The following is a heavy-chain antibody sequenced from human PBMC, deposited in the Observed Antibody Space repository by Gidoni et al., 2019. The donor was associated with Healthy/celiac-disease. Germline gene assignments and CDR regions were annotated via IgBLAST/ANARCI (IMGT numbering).Heavy chain of an antibody. CDR3: ASIPYEQQLVYDYGMDV. CDR2: IYYSGST. J-gene: IGHJ6*02. Sequence: QLQLQESGPGLVKPSETLSLTCTVSGGSISSSSYYWGWIRQPPGKGLEWIGSIYYSGSTYYNPSLKSRVTISVDTSKNQFSLKLSSVTAADTAVYYCASIPYEQQLVYDYGMDVWGQGTTVTVSS. D-gene: IGHD6-13*01. V-gene: IGHV4-39*01. CDR1: GGSISSSSYY.